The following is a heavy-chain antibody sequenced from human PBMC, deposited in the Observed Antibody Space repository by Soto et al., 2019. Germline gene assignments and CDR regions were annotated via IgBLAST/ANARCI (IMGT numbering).Heavy chain of an antibody. J-gene: IGHJ6*02. Sequence: GESLKISCKGSGYSFTSYWISWVRQMPGKGLEWMGRIDPSDSYTNYSPSFQGHVTISADKSISTAYLQWSSLKASDTAMYYCARRSRYAVGVYGMDVWGQGTTVTVS. D-gene: IGHD2-2*01. V-gene: IGHV5-10-1*01. CDR1: GYSFTSYW. CDR3: ARRSRYAVGVYGMDV. CDR2: IDPSDSYT.